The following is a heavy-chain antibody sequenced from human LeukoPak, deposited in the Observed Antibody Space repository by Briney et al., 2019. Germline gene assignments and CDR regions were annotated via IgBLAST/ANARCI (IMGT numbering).Heavy chain of an antibody. CDR3: AKVAKYYYGSETYYFFEH. J-gene: IGHJ4*02. V-gene: IGHV3-7*01. CDR2: INQDGTEK. D-gene: IGHD3-10*01. CDR1: GFTFTNAW. Sequence: AGGSLRLSCEASGFTFTNAWMNWVRQAPGKGLEWVANINQDGTEKYYVDSVKGRFTISRDNAKNSLDLQMNSLRVEDTAVYYCAKVAKYYYGSETYYFFEHWGQGTPVTASS.